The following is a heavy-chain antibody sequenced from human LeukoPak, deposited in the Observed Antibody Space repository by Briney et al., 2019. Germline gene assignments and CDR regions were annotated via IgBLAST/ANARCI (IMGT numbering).Heavy chain of an antibody. D-gene: IGHD3-22*01. Sequence: GGSLRLSCAASGFTFSSYGMSWVRQAPGKGVEWVSAISGSGGSTYYADSVKGRFTISRDNTKNPLYLQMNSLRAEDTAVYYCAKDLFRDYDSSGQDYWGQGTLVTVSS. J-gene: IGHJ4*02. V-gene: IGHV3-23*01. CDR2: ISGSGGST. CDR3: AKDLFRDYDSSGQDY. CDR1: GFTFSSYG.